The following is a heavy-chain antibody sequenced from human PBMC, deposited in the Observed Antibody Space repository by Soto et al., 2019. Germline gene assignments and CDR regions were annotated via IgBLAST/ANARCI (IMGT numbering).Heavy chain of an antibody. J-gene: IGHJ3*02. CDR3: TRVPVSGSSGYTHAYDI. Sequence: ASVKVSCKASGYTFISYYMHWVRQAPGRGLEWMGIINPSGGRTTYAQKFQGRVTMTRETSTSTVYMELSSLRSEDTAVYYCTRVPVSGSSGYTHAYDIWGQGTKVTVSS. CDR2: INPSGGRT. CDR1: GYTFISYY. D-gene: IGHD3-22*01. V-gene: IGHV1-46*01.